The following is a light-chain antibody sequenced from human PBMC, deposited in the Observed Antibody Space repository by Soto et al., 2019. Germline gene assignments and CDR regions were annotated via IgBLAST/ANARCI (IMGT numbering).Light chain of an antibody. V-gene: IGKV3-20*01. CDR3: QLYGSSRFDT. CDR1: QSVSSTY. CDR2: AAS. J-gene: IGKJ3*01. Sequence: EIVLTQSPGTLSLSAGERATLSCRASQSVSSTYLGWYQQKPGQAPRLLIYAASNRATGIPDRVSGSGSGADFTLTISRLEPEDFAVYYCQLYGSSRFDTFGPGTKVDI.